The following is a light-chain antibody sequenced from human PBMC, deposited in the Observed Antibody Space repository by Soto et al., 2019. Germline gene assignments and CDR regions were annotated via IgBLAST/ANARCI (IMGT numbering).Light chain of an antibody. V-gene: IGLV1-40*01. CDR1: RSNIGAGYD. J-gene: IGLJ7*01. CDR3: QSYDISLSGSV. Sequence: QSVLTQPPSVSGATGQRVTISCTGSRSNIGAGYDVHWYQQRPGTAPKLLIYGNSNRPSGVPDRFSGSKSGTSAALAITGLKAEDEDDYYCQSYDISLSGSVFGGGTQLTVL. CDR2: GNS.